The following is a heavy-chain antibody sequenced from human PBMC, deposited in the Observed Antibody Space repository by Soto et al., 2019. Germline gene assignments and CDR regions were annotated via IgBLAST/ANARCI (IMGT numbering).Heavy chain of an antibody. Sequence: PGGSLRLSCVGSGFTFSNFSINWVRQAPGKGLEWVSSINSRSDIYYADSVKGRFTISRDNAKNSVSLQMNSLRAEDTAVYYCAREYTAWPLAYGLDVWGQGTTVTV. CDR2: INSRSDI. CDR1: GFTFSNFS. D-gene: IGHD2-2*02. V-gene: IGHV3-21*01. CDR3: AREYTAWPLAYGLDV. J-gene: IGHJ6*02.